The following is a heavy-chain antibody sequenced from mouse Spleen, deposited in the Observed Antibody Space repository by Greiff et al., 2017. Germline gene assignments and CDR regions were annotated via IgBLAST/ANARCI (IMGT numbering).Heavy chain of an antibody. CDR2: IYYSGTI. J-gene: IGHJ4*01. V-gene: IGHV3-5*01. CDR3: AREARYYYGSSYYYAMDY. D-gene: IGHD1-1*01. CDR1: GISITTGNYR. Sequence: VQLQQSGPGLVKPSQTVFLTCTVTGISITTGNYRWSWIRQFPGNKLEWIGYIYYSGTITYNPSLTSRTTITRDTPKNQFFLEMNSLTAEDTATYYCAREARYYYGSSYYYAMDYWGQGTSVTVSS.